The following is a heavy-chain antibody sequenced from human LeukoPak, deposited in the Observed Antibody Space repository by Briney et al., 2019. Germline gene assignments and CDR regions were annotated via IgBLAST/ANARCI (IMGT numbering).Heavy chain of an antibody. D-gene: IGHD1-14*01. Sequence: PGGSLRLSCAASGFTFSSYAMSWVRQAPGKGLEGVSAISGSGGSTYYADSVKGRFTLSRDNSKNTLYLQLNTLRAEDTAVYYCAKPPHQKKFFFDYWGQGTLVTVSS. V-gene: IGHV3-23*01. CDR2: ISGSGGST. CDR3: AKPPHQKKFFFDY. CDR1: GFTFSSYA. J-gene: IGHJ4*02.